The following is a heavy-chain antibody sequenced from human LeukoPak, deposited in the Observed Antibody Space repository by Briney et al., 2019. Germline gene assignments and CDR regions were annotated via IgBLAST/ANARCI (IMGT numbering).Heavy chain of an antibody. CDR2: FSHSGST. D-gene: IGHD2-2*02. Sequence: PSETLSLTCTVSGGSISSSSYYWGWIRQPPGEGLEWIAYFSHSGSTFYNPSLKSRVTISLDTSKDQFSLNLRSVTAADTAVYYCAGQNIPTPHDYWGQGTLVTVSS. V-gene: IGHV4-39*07. CDR1: GGSISSSSYY. J-gene: IGHJ4*02. CDR3: AGQNIPTPHDY.